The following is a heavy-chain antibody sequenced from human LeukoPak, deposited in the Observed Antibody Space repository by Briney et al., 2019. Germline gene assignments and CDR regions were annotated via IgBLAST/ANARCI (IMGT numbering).Heavy chain of an antibody. CDR3: ARPAAVVVPAAIRRYPLPFDP. V-gene: IGHV3-7*01. D-gene: IGHD2-2*02. Sequence: GGSLRLSCAASGFTFSSYWMSWVRQAPGKGLEWVANIKQDGSEKYYVDSVKGRFTISRDNAKNSLYLQMNSLRAEDTAVYYCARPAAVVVPAAIRRYPLPFDPWGQGTLVTVSS. CDR1: GFTFSSYW. CDR2: IKQDGSEK. J-gene: IGHJ5*02.